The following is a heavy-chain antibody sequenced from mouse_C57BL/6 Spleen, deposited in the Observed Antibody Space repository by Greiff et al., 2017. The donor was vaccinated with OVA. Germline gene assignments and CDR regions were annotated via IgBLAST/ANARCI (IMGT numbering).Heavy chain of an antibody. CDR3: ARGDSSGYLFAY. D-gene: IGHD3-2*02. J-gene: IGHJ3*01. V-gene: IGHV1-52*01. CDR1: GYTFTSYW. CDR2: IDPSDSDT. Sequence: VQLQQPGAELVRPGSSVKLSCKASGYTFTSYWMHWVKQRPVQGLEWIGNIDPSDSDTPYNQKFKDKATLTVDKSSSTAYMQLSSLTSADSAVYYCARGDSSGYLFAYWGQGTLVTVSA.